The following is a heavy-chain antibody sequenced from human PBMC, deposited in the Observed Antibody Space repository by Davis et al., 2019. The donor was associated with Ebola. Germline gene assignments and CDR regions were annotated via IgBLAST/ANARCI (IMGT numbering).Heavy chain of an antibody. V-gene: IGHV3-23*01. CDR1: GFTFSSYA. J-gene: IGHJ4*02. CDR2: ISGSGGST. D-gene: IGHD4-17*01. CDR3: TKDFDYVNGY. Sequence: PGGSLRLSCAASGFTFSSYAMTWVRQAPGKGLEWVSAISGSGGSTYYADSVKGRFTISRDNSKKTLYLQLNSLTAEDTAVYYCTKDFDYVNGYWGQGTLVTVSS.